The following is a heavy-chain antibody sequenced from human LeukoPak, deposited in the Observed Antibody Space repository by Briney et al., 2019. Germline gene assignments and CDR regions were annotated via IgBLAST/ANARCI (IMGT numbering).Heavy chain of an antibody. CDR3: ARGSGTRYDFWSGYQAYYFDY. D-gene: IGHD3-3*01. Sequence: PSETLSLTCTVSGGSISSGSFYWSWIRQPAGKGLEWIGHIYTSGSTNYNPSLKSRVTISVDSSKNQFSLKLTSVTAADTAVYYCARGSGTRYDFWSGYQAYYFDYWGQGTLVTVSS. CDR2: IYTSGST. CDR1: GGSISSGSFY. J-gene: IGHJ4*02. V-gene: IGHV4-61*09.